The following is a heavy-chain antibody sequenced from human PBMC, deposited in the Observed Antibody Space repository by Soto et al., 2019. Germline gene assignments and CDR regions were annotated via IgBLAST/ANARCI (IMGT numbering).Heavy chain of an antibody. CDR1: GGSISSYY. Sequence: PSETLSLTCTVSGGSISSYYWSWIRQPAGKGLEWIGRIYTSGSTNCNPSLKSRVTMSVDTSKNQFSLKLSSVTAADTAVYYCARDHYYDSSGYYDYYYYYGMDVWGQGTTVTVSS. D-gene: IGHD3-22*01. CDR3: ARDHYYDSSGYYDYYYYYGMDV. CDR2: IYTSGST. V-gene: IGHV4-4*07. J-gene: IGHJ6*02.